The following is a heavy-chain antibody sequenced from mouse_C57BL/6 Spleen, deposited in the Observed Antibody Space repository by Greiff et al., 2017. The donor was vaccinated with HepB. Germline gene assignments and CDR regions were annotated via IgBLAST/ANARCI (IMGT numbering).Heavy chain of an antibody. CDR3: ASDRVGRFAY. V-gene: IGHV5-4*03. J-gene: IGHJ3*01. D-gene: IGHD4-1*01. CDR1: GFTFSSYA. CDR2: ISDGGSYT. Sequence: EVKLVESGGGLVKPGGSLKLSCAASGFTFSSYAMSWVRQTPEKRLEWVATISDGGSYTYYPDNVKGRFTISRDNAKNNRYLQMIHLKSEDTAMYYCASDRVGRFAYWGQGTLVTVS.